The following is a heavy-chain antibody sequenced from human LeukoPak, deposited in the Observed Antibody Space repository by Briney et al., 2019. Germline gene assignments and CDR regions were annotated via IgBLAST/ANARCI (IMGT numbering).Heavy chain of an antibody. J-gene: IGHJ4*02. Sequence: PSETLSLTCTVSGGSISSYYWSWIRQPPGKGLEWIGYIYYSGSTNYNPSLKSRVTISVDTSKNQFSLKLSSVTAADTAVYYCARAQFYDFWSGYPRHYYFDYWDQGTLVTVSS. V-gene: IGHV4-59*01. D-gene: IGHD3-3*01. CDR2: IYYSGST. CDR3: ARAQFYDFWSGYPRHYYFDY. CDR1: GGSISSYY.